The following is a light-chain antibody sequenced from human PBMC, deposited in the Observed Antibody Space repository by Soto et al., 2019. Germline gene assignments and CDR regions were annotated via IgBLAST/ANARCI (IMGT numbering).Light chain of an antibody. CDR2: AAS. J-gene: IGKJ1*01. CDR3: QQYYSYPPWT. Sequence: AIRMTQSPSSFSASTGDRVTITCRASQGISSYLAWYQQKPGKAPKLLIYAASTLQSGVPSRFSGSGSGTEFTLTISCLQSEDFATYYYQQYYSYPPWTFGQGTKVEIK. V-gene: IGKV1-8*01. CDR1: QGISSY.